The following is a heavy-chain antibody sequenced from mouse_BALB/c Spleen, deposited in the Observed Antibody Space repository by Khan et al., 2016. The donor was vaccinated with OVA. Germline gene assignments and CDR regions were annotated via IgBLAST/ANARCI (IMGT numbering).Heavy chain of an antibody. CDR3: AREEALYYFDY. Sequence: VQLQQSGAELVRPGASVKLSCKTSGYIFTSYWIHWVKQRSGQGLEWIARISPGTNNTYYNEKLKDKATLTADKSTSTAYMQLSSRKSEDSAVYFCAREEALYYFDYWGQGTTLTVAS. J-gene: IGHJ2*01. CDR2: ISPGTNNT. CDR1: GYIFTSYW. V-gene: IGHV1S132*01.